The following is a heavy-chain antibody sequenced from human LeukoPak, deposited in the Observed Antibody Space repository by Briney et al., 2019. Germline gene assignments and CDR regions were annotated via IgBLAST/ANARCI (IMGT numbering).Heavy chain of an antibody. D-gene: IGHD3-22*01. J-gene: IGHJ5*02. CDR2: IYYSGST. CDR1: GGSISSSSYY. V-gene: IGHV4-39*07. CDR3: ARGAPPGRGYYDSSGFYFDP. Sequence: SETLSLTCTVSGGSISSSSYYWGWIRQPPGKGLEWIGSIYYSGSTYYNPSLKSRVTISVDTSKNQFSLKLSSVTAADTAVYYCARGAPPGRGYYDSSGFYFDPWGQGTLVSVSS.